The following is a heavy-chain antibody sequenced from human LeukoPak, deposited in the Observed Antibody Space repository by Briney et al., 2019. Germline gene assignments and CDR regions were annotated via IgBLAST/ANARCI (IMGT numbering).Heavy chain of an antibody. CDR1: GFTFSSHE. D-gene: IGHD4-11*01. CDR2: ISSSGSII. Sequence: GGSLRLACAPSGFTFSSHEMNWVRQAPGRGLEWVSYISSSGSIIYQADSVKGRFTISRDNAKKSLYLQMKNLRAEDTAVYYCARGTTFQDWGQGTLVTVSS. J-gene: IGHJ1*01. CDR3: ARGTTFQD. V-gene: IGHV3-48*03.